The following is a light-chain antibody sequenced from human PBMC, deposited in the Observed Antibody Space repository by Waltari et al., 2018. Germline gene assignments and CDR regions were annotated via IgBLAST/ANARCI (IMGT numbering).Light chain of an antibody. V-gene: IGLV2-14*03. CDR2: DVS. CDR1: SRAVGGYKY. CDR3: SSYTSSSSV. J-gene: IGLJ6*01. Sequence: QSALPQPASVSGSPGQSITFPRTGTSRAVGGYKYVSWYQQHPGKAPKLMIYDVSNRPSGVSNRFSGSKSGNTASLTISGLQAEDEADYYCSSYTSSSSVFGSGTKVTVL.